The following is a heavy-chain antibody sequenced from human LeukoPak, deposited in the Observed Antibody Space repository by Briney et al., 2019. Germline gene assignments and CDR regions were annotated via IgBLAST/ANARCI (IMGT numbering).Heavy chain of an antibody. CDR1: GFTFSSYG. J-gene: IGHJ6*02. CDR2: ISYDGSNK. CDR3: ARGEGGLDYYYGMDV. D-gene: IGHD2-15*01. V-gene: IGHV3-30*03. Sequence: GGSLRLSCAASGFTFSSYGMHWVRQAPGKGLEWVAVISYDGSNKYYADSVKGRFTISRDNSKNTLYLQMNSLRAEDTAVYYCARGEGGLDYYYGMDVWGQGTTVTVSS.